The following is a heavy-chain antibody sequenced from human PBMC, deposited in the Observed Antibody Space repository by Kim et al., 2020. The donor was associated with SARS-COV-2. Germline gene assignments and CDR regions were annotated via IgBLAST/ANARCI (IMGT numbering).Heavy chain of an antibody. Sequence: SETLSLTCTVSGGSISSGGYYWSWIRRHPGKGLEWIGYIYYSGSTYYNPSLKSRVTISVDTSKNQFSLKLSSVTAADTAVYYCASGNYYYYYGMDVWGQGTTVTVSS. CDR1: GGSISSGGYY. J-gene: IGHJ6*02. CDR2: IYYSGST. CDR3: ASGNYYYYYGMDV. V-gene: IGHV4-31*03.